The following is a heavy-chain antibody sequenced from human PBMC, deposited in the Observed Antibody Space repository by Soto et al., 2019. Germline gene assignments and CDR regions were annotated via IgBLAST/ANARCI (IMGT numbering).Heavy chain of an antibody. CDR3: AKDGEMLDWLPTSYYFDF. J-gene: IGHJ4*02. V-gene: IGHV3-23*01. CDR1: GLSFSSYA. Sequence: EVQVLESGGGLAQPGRSLRLSCAVSGLSFSSYAMTWVRQSPGKGLEWVSSISRSGNSIYSADSVRGRFTISRDNSKNSLYLQMNSRSADDTAVYYCAKDGEMLDWLPTSYYFDFWGQGTLVTVSS. D-gene: IGHD3-9*01. CDR2: ISRSGNSI.